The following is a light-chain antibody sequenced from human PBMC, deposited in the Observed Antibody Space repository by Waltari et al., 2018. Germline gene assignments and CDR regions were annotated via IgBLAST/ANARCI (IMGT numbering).Light chain of an antibody. CDR3: QHYVSLPGT. V-gene: IGKV3-20*01. J-gene: IGKJ1*01. Sequence: EIVLTQSPGTLSLSPGERATLSCRASQSFTRYLAWYQHRPGQAPRLLIYDASTRAAGVADRFSGSGSGTDFSLTNSRLEPEDFAVYYCQHYVSLPGTFGQGTRVEIK. CDR1: QSFTRY. CDR2: DAS.